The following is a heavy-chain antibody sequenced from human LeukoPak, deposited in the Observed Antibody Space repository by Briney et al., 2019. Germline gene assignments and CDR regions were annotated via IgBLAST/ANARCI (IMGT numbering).Heavy chain of an antibody. J-gene: IGHJ4*02. Sequence: GRSLRLSCGASGFTFDDYAMHWVRQAPGKGLEWVSGISWNSGSIGYADSVKGRFTISRDNAKNSLYLQMNSLRAEDTALYYCAKDMGGGNSRFDYWGQGTLVTVSS. CDR2: ISWNSGSI. D-gene: IGHD4-23*01. V-gene: IGHV3-9*01. CDR1: GFTFDDYA. CDR3: AKDMGGGNSRFDY.